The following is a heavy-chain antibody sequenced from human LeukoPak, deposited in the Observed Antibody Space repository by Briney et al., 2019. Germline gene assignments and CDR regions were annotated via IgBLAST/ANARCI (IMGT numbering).Heavy chain of an antibody. CDR3: AREVYSSGWSSFDY. V-gene: IGHV3-74*01. D-gene: IGHD6-19*01. CDR1: GFTFSSYW. CDR2: INSDGRST. Sequence: GGSLRLSCAASGFTFSSYWMHWVRQAPGKGLVWVSRINSDGRSTIHADSVKGRFTISRDNAKNTLYLQMNSVRAEDAAVYYCAREVYSSGWSSFDYWGQGTLVTVSS. J-gene: IGHJ4*02.